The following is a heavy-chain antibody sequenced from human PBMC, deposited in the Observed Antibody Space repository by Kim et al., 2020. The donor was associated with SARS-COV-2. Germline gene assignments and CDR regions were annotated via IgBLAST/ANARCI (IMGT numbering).Heavy chain of an antibody. CDR1: GGSFSGYY. D-gene: IGHD6-19*01. J-gene: IGHJ4*02. V-gene: IGHV4-34*01. Sequence: SETLSLTCAVYGGSFSGYYWSWIRQPPGKGLEWIGEINHSGSTNYNPSLKSRVTISVDTSKNQFSLKLSSVTAADTAVYYCARGGPSGFRCWGQGTLVTVSS. CDR2: INHSGST. CDR3: ARGGPSGFRC.